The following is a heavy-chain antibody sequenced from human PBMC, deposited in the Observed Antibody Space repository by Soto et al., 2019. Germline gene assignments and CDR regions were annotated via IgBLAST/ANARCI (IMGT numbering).Heavy chain of an antibody. D-gene: IGHD5-18*01. CDR1: GYTFTGYY. CDR2: INPNSGGT. J-gene: IGHJ5*02. Sequence: ASVKVSCKASGYTFTGYYMHWVRQAPGQGLEWMGWINPNSGGTNYAQKFQGWVTMTRDTSISTAYMELSRLRSDDTAVYYCARDLGTAMENNWFEPWGQGTLDTVSS. V-gene: IGHV1-2*04. CDR3: ARDLGTAMENNWFEP.